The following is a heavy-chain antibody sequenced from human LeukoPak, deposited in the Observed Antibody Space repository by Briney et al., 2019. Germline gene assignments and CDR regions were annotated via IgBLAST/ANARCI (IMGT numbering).Heavy chain of an antibody. CDR2: IRYDGSNK. CDR1: GFTFSSYG. D-gene: IGHD1-26*01. J-gene: IGHJ4*02. CDR3: AKDPQKWESYFDY. V-gene: IGHV3-30*02. Sequence: GGSLRLSCAASGFTFSSYGMHWVRQAPGKGQEWVAFIRYDGSNKYYADSVKGRFTISRDNSKNTLYLQMNSLRAEDTAVYYCAKDPQKWESYFDYWGQGTLVTVSS.